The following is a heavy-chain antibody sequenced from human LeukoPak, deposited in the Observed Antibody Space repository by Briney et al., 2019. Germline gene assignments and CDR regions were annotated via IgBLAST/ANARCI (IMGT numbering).Heavy chain of an antibody. D-gene: IGHD1-1*01. CDR1: GFTFSSYS. CDR2: ISSSSTI. Sequence: GGSLRLSCAASGFTFSSYSMNRVRQAPGKGLEWVSYISSSSTIYYADSVKGRFTISRDNAKNSLYLQMNSLRDEDTAVYYCARDSVRSVLSSWGQGTLVTVSS. J-gene: IGHJ5*02. CDR3: ARDSVRSVLSS. V-gene: IGHV3-48*02.